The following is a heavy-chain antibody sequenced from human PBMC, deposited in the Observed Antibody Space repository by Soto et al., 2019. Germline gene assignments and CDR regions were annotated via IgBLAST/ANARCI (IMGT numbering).Heavy chain of an antibody. D-gene: IGHD1-26*01. V-gene: IGHV3-23*01. J-gene: IGHJ3*02. Sequence: GGSLRLSCAASGFTFSSYAMSWVRQAPGKGLEWVSAISGSGGSTYYADSVKGRFTISRDNSKNTLYLQMNSLRAEDTAVYYCAKGKGRVGATTFAFDIWGQGTMVTVSS. CDR2: ISGSGGST. CDR3: AKGKGRVGATTFAFDI. CDR1: GFTFSSYA.